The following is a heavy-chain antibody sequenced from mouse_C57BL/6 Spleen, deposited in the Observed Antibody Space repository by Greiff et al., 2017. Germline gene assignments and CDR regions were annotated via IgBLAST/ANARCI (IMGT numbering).Heavy chain of an antibody. CDR2: ISSGGSYT. Sequence: EVHLLESGGDLVKPGGSLKLSCAASGFTFSSYGMSWVRQTPDKRLEWVATISSGGSYTYYPDSVKGRFTISRDKAKNTLYLQMSSLKSEDTAMYYCARGGLGMDYWGQGTTLTVSS. D-gene: IGHD4-1*01. CDR3: ARGGLGMDY. J-gene: IGHJ2*01. V-gene: IGHV5-6*01. CDR1: GFTFSSYG.